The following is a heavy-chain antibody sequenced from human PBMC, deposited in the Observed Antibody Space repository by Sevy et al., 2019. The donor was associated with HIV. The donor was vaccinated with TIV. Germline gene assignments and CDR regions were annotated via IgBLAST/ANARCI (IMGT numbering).Heavy chain of an antibody. CDR3: ARERKMYDSSGYYFHFDY. CDR1: GFTFSSYS. J-gene: IGHJ4*02. Sequence: GGSRRLSCAASGFTFSSYSMNWVRQAPGKGLEWVSYISRSSSTIYYADSVKGRFTISRDNAKNSLYLKMNSLRDEDTAVYYCARERKMYDSSGYYFHFDYWGQGTLVTVSS. D-gene: IGHD3-22*01. V-gene: IGHV3-48*02. CDR2: ISRSSSTI.